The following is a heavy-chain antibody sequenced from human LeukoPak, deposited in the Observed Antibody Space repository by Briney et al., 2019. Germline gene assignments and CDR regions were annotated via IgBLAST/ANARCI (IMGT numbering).Heavy chain of an antibody. V-gene: IGHV4-39*07. D-gene: IGHD2-8*02. CDR2: IYYSGST. J-gene: IGHJ3*02. CDR1: GGSISSSSYY. Sequence: PSETLSLTCTVSGGSISSSSYYWGWIRQPPGKGLEWIGSIYYSGSTYYNPSLKSRVAISVDTSKNQFSLKLSSVTAADTAIYYCARSMTTDRTGGAFDIWGQGTKVTVSS. CDR3: ARSMTTDRTGGAFDI.